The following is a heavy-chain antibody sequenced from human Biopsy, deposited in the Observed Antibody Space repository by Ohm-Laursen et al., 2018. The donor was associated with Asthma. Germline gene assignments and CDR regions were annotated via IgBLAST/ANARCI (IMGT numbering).Heavy chain of an antibody. V-gene: IGHV1-18*04. CDR2: ISAYNGNT. CDR3: ARDPHNSYLASLRTKFNYYYYGMDV. CDR1: GYTFTSYG. J-gene: IGHJ6*02. Sequence: SVKVSCKASGYTFTSYGISWVRQAPGQGLEWMGWISAYNGNTNYAQKFQGRVTITADESTSTAYMELSSLRSEDTAVYYCARDPHNSYLASLRTKFNYYYYGMDVWGQGTTVTVSS. D-gene: IGHD1-7*01.